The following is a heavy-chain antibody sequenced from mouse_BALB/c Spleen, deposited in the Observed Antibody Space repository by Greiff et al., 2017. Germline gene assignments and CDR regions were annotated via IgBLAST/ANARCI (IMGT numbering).Heavy chain of an antibody. CDR1: GYAFSSYW. J-gene: IGHJ3*01. CDR3: ARNYGSSYWFDY. V-gene: IGHV1-80*01. Sequence: VQLKESGAELVRPGSSVKISCKASGYAFSSYWMNWVKQRPGQGLEWIGQIYPGDGDTNYNGKFKGKATLTADKSSSTAYMQLSSLTSEDSAVYFCARNYGSSYWFDYWGQGTLVTVSA. D-gene: IGHD1-1*01. CDR2: IYPGDGDT.